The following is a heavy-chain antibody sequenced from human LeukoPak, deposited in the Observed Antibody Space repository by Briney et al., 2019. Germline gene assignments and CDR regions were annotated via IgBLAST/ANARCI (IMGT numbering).Heavy chain of an antibody. J-gene: IGHJ4*02. V-gene: IGHV3-53*01. CDR2: IYSSGTT. D-gene: IGHD2-2*01. CDR3: ARVGGVPAAHFDY. CDR1: GFTVSTKY. Sequence: PGGSLRLSCAASGFTVSTKYMSWVRQAPGKGLEWVSLIYSSGTTYYADSVKGRFTISRDNSKNSLYLQMNSLRAEDTAVYYCARVGGVPAAHFDYWGQGTLVTVSP.